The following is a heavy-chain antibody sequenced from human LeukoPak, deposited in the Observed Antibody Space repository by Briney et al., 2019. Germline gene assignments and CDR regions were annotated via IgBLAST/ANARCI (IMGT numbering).Heavy chain of an antibody. D-gene: IGHD2-15*01. V-gene: IGHV4-34*01. CDR2: INHSGST. Sequence: SETLSLTCGVYGGSLSGYYWSWIRQPPEKGLEWIGEINHSGSTNHNPSLKSRVTISADTSKNQFSLKLSSVTAADTAVYYCARGPVWRRLLLSVSRRGGYFDYWGQGILVTVSS. J-gene: IGHJ4*02. CDR1: GGSLSGYY. CDR3: ARGPVWRRLLLSVSRRGGYFDY.